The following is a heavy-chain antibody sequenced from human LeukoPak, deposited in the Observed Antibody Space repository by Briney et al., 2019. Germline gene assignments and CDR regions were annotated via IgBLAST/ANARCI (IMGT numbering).Heavy chain of an antibody. J-gene: IGHJ4*02. CDR2: ISGSGGST. Sequence: PGGSLRLSCAVSGITLSNYGMSWVRQAPGRGLEWVAGISGSGGSTNYADSVKGRFTISRDNSKNTLYLQMNSLRAEDTAVYYCAKISGELWGQGTLVTVSS. CDR1: GITLSNYG. D-gene: IGHD1-7*01. V-gene: IGHV3-23*01. CDR3: AKISGEL.